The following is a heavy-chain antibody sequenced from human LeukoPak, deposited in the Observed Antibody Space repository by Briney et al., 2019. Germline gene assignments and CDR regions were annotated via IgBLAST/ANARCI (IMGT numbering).Heavy chain of an antibody. J-gene: IGHJ6*02. CDR2: ISWNSGSI. CDR3: ATTLDYYYGMDV. V-gene: IGHV3-9*01. CDR1: GFTFDDYA. Sequence: GRSLRLSCAASGFTFDDYAMHWVRQAPGKGLEWVSGISWNSGSIGYADSVKGRFTISRDNAKNSLYLQMNSLRAEDTALYYCATTLDYYYGMDVWGQGTTVTVSS.